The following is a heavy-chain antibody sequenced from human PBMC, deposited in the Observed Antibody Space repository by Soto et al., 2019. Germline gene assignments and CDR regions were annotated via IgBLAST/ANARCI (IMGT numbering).Heavy chain of an antibody. CDR3: ARGFPYEKVVDY. J-gene: IGHJ4*02. CDR2: ISSDGSTK. CDR1: GFTFSDFS. V-gene: IGHV3-48*02. D-gene: IGHD5-12*01. Sequence: EVLLVESGGGLVQPGGSLRLSCAASGFTFSDFSMNWVRQAPGQGLEWLAYISSDGSTKYYTDSVKARFTISSDNARNSTEMLLTRVRDEDAALFCCARGFPYEKVVDYWGQGTLVTVSS.